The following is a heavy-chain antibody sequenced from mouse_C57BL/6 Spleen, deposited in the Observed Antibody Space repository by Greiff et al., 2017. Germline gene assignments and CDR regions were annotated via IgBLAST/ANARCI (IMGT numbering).Heavy chain of an antibody. J-gene: IGHJ1*03. D-gene: IGHD1-1*01. Sequence: VQLQQSGAELVKPGASVKISCKASGYAFSSYWMNWVKQRPGKGLEWLGQIYPGDGDPNYNGKFKGKATLTADKSSSTAYMKLSSLTSEDSAVYFCARDYDGSSRYFDVWGTGTTVTVSS. CDR1: GYAFSSYW. V-gene: IGHV1-80*01. CDR3: ARDYDGSSRYFDV. CDR2: IYPGDGDP.